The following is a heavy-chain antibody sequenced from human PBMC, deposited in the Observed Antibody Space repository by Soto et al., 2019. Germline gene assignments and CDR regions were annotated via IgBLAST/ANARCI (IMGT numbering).Heavy chain of an antibody. J-gene: IGHJ4*02. CDR1: GFTFNIYP. CDR3: ATTLANTDSDY. Sequence: GSLRLSCAASGFTFNIYPMKWVRQAPGKGLEWVALISYDGSNKNHADSVKGRFTISRDNSKNTLYLQMNSLRGEDTAVYYCATTLANTDSDYWRQGTLVTVS. CDR2: ISYDGSNK. D-gene: IGHD5-12*01. V-gene: IGHV3-30-3*01.